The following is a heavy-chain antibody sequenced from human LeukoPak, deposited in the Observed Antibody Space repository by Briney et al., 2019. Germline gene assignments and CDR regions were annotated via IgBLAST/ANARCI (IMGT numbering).Heavy chain of an antibody. CDR2: TYYRSKWYT. CDR1: GDSISIPSTA. D-gene: IGHD3-9*01. Sequence: SQPLSLTFAISGDSISIPSTACLWFRQSPPGALEWLGRTYYRSKWYTDYAESVKSRLVINPDTSKNEFSLQMTSVTSSDTAIYFCARGPKTGWFDHWGQGTLVTVPS. J-gene: IGHJ5*02. V-gene: IGHV6-1*01. CDR3: ARGPKTGWFDH.